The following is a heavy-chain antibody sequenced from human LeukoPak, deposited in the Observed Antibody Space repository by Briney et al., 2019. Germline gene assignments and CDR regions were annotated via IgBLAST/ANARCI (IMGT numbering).Heavy chain of an antibody. Sequence: ASVKVSCKASGYTFIDYYMHWVRQAPGQGLEWMGWINLNSGGTKYAQKFQGRVTMTRDTSISTAYMELSRLRSDDTAVYYCARAPELWFGELSRSTPFDYWGQGTLVTVSS. CDR3: ARAPELWFGELSRSTPFDY. CDR1: GYTFIDYY. J-gene: IGHJ4*02. V-gene: IGHV1-2*02. D-gene: IGHD3-10*01. CDR2: INLNSGGT.